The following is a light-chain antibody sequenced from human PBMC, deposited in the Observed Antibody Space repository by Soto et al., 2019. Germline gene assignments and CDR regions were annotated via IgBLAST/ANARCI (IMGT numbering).Light chain of an antibody. V-gene: IGKV1-6*01. CDR2: ATS. J-gene: IGKJ4*02. CDR1: QDIKHD. Sequence: AIQMTQSPSSLSASVGDRVIITCRASQDIKHDLGWYQQKPGKAPKLLIYATSNLKSGVPTRFSGTGSGTYFTPTITGLQPEDFATYYCLHDYNYPLTFGGGTKVEIK. CDR3: LHDYNYPLT.